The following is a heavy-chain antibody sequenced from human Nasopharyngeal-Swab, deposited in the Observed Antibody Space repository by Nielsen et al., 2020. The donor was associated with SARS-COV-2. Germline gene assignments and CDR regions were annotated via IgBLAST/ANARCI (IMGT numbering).Heavy chain of an antibody. Sequence: WVRQAPGQGLEWMGWMNPNSGNTGYAQKFQGRATITRNTSISTAYMELSSLRSEDTAVYYCARVVGYSGCDLDYWGQGTLVTVSS. V-gene: IGHV1-8*03. CDR3: ARVVGYSGCDLDY. D-gene: IGHD5-12*01. CDR2: MNPNSGNT. J-gene: IGHJ4*02.